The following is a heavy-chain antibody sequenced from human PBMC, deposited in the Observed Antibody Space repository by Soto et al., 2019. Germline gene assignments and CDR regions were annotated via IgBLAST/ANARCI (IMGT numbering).Heavy chain of an antibody. CDR3: ARVGHDYSNSGMDV. V-gene: IGHV5-10-1*01. J-gene: IGHJ6*02. CDR2: IDPGGSDT. D-gene: IGHD4-4*01. CDR1: GYSFTTYW. Sequence: GESLKISCTTSGYSFTTYWINWVRQMPGKGLEWMGKIDPGGSDTTYSPSFQGHVTISLDKSITAAYRQWSSLKASDTAMYYCARVGHDYSNSGMDVWGQGTTVTVSS.